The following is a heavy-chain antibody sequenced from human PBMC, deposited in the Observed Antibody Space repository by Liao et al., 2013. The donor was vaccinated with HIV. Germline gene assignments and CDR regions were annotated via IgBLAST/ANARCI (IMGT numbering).Heavy chain of an antibody. V-gene: IGHV4-30-4*08. CDR2: IYYSGST. J-gene: IGHJ4*02. CDR1: GDSISSGENF. D-gene: IGHD3-3*01. CDR3: ARQQYYDFWSGYSEWYFDY. Sequence: QVQLQESGPGLVRPSQTLALTCSVSGDSISSGENFWSWIRQPPGKGLEWIGSIYYSGSTYYNPSLKSRVTISVDTSKNQFSLKLSSVTAADTAVYYCARQQYYDFWSGYSEWYFDYWGQGTLVTVSS.